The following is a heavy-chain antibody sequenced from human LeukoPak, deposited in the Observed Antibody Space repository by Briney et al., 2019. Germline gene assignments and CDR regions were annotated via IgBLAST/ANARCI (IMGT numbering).Heavy chain of an antibody. CDR1: GYTFTNYD. J-gene: IGHJ3*02. CDR3: ARARADLWSGDLAYALDI. Sequence: ASVKVSCKASGYTFTNYDINWVRQAPGQGLEWMGWMNPHSGNSDFAQKFQGRLSMTRDNSINTAYMDLSSLRSEDTAVYYCARARADLWSGDLAYALDIWGQGTMVTVST. D-gene: IGHD2-21*01. CDR2: MNPHSGNS. V-gene: IGHV1-8*01.